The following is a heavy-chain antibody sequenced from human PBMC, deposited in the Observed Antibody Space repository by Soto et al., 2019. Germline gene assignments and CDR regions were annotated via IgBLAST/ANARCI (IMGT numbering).Heavy chain of an antibody. D-gene: IGHD3-9*01. CDR3: ATKYDILTGSDY. Sequence: ASVKVSCKVSGYTLTELSMHWVRKAPGKGLEWMGGFDPEDGETIYAQKFQGRVTMTEDTSTDTAYMELSSLRSEDTAVYYCATKYDILTGSDYWGQGTLVTVSS. CDR1: GYTLTELS. CDR2: FDPEDGET. J-gene: IGHJ4*02. V-gene: IGHV1-24*01.